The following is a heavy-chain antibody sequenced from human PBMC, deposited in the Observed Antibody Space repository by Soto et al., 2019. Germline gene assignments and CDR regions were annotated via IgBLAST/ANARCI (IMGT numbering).Heavy chain of an antibody. CDR2: XXDXXSXT. CDR1: GFTFSMYW. D-gene: IGHD1-1*01. J-gene: IGHJ4*02. V-gene: IGHV3-74*01. Sequence: GGSLRLSCAASGFTFSMYWMHWVRQVPGKGPEWVSRXXDXXSXTXXXDXXXGRFTISRDNAKNTLYLQMNDLRAEDTAVYYCTRGPRSTSTGTGAFWGQGTLVTVSS. CDR3: TRGPRSTSTGTGAF.